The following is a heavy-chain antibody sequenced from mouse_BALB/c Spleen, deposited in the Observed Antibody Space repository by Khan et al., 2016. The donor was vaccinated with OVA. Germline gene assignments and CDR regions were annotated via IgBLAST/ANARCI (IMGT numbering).Heavy chain of an antibody. CDR1: GYTFTDFY. J-gene: IGHJ3*01. CDR3: ARSGTGSVGF. V-gene: IGHV1-77*01. CDR2: IYPGRANT. D-gene: IGHD4-1*01. Sequence: QVQLQQSGAELARPGASVKLSCKTSGYTFTDFYINWVKQRTGQGLEWIGDIYPGRANTYYNEKFKGKATLTVDKSSSTAYMQLSSLTSEDSAVYVWARSGTGSVGFWGQGTLVTVSA.